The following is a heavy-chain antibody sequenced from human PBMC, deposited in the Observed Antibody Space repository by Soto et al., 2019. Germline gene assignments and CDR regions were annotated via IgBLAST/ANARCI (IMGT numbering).Heavy chain of an antibody. CDR2: TNGNLGTG. D-gene: IGHD4-17*01. CDR1: GGTFSSYP. J-gene: IGHJ4*02. V-gene: IGHV1-69*06. Sequence: QVQLLQSGAEVKKPGSSVKVSCKASGGTFSSYPISWVRQAPGQGLEWMGGTNGNLGTGNYAQKFRGRLTITTDISTTTAYMELISLTSEDTAVYYCARRDSHGYFRYFDNWGQGTLVTVSS. CDR3: ARRDSHGYFRYFDN.